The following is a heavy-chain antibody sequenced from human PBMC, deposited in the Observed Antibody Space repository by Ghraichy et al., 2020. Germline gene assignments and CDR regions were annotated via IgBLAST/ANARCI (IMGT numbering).Heavy chain of an antibody. CDR2: IYYSGST. J-gene: IGHJ5*02. V-gene: IGHV4-59*01. Sequence: SETLSLTCTVSGGSISSYYWSWIRQPPGKGLEWIGYIYYSGSTNYNPSLKSRVTISVDTSKNQFSLKLSSVTAADTAVYYCAREYSSSWGYFDPWGQGTLVTVSS. D-gene: IGHD6-13*01. CDR3: AREYSSSWGYFDP. CDR1: GGSISSYY.